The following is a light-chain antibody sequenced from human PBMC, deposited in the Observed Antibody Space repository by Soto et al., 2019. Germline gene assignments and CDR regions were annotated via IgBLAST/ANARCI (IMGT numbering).Light chain of an antibody. V-gene: IGKV4-1*01. J-gene: IGKJ4*01. CDR1: RSLLYSSNHKNY. CDR3: QQYYGTPLT. Sequence: DIVLTQSPDSLSVSLGERATIDCKSSRSLLYSSNHKNYLAWYQHKPRQPPRLLINWASARESGVPDRFSGAGSGTDFTLTISSLQAEDVAVYFCQQYYGTPLTFGGGTKVEIK. CDR2: WAS.